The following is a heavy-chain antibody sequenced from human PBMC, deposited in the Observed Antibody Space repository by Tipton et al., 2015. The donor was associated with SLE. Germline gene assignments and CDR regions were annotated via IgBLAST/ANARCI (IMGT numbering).Heavy chain of an antibody. Sequence: LRLSCTVSGGSISSYYWSWIRQPPGKGLEWIGYIYTSGSTNYNPSLKSRVTISVDTSKNQFSLKLSSVTAADTAVYYCARQKGYLSNWYFDLWGRGTLVTVSS. CDR1: GGSISSYY. V-gene: IGHV4-4*09. CDR2: IYTSGST. CDR3: ARQKGYLSNWYFDL. D-gene: IGHD6-13*01. J-gene: IGHJ2*01.